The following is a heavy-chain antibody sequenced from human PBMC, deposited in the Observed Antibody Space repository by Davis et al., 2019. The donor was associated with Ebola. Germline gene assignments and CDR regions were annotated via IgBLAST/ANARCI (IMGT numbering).Heavy chain of an antibody. Sequence: GESLKISCAASGFTFSSYSMNWVRQAPGKGLEWVSSISSSSSYIYYADSVKGRFTISRDNAKNSLYLQMNSLRAEDTAVYYCARAELVVYAIGQQEYYYYGMDVWGQGTTVTVSS. CDR2: ISSSSSYI. J-gene: IGHJ6*02. CDR3: ARAELVVYAIGQQEYYYYGMDV. V-gene: IGHV3-21*01. CDR1: GFTFSSYS. D-gene: IGHD2-8*02.